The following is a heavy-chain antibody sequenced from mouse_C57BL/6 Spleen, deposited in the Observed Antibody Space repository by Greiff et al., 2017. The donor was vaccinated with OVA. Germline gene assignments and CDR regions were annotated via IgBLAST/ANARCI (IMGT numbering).Heavy chain of an antibody. V-gene: IGHV1-18*01. CDR1: GYTFTDYN. Sequence: EVQLQQSGPELVKPGASVKIPCKASGYTFTDYNMDWVKQSHGKSLEWIGDINPNNGGTIYNQKFKGKATLTVDKSSSTAYMELRSLTSEDTAVYYCARSGDGYWGYYAMDYWGQGTSVTVSS. D-gene: IGHD2-3*01. CDR2: INPNNGGT. CDR3: ARSGDGYWGYYAMDY. J-gene: IGHJ4*01.